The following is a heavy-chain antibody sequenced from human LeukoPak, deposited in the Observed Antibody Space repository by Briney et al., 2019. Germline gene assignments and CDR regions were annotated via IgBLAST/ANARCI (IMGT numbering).Heavy chain of an antibody. CDR1: GGSIRSYY. CDR2: IYTSGST. V-gene: IGHV4-4*07. D-gene: IGHD5-18*01. CDR3: ARDRVDTAMDYHDY. Sequence: SETLSLTCTVSGGSIRSYYWSWIRQPAGKGLEWIGRIYTSGSTNYNPSLKSRVTMSVDTSKNQFFLKLSSVTAADTAVYYCARDRVDTAMDYHDYWGQGTLVTVSS. J-gene: IGHJ4*02.